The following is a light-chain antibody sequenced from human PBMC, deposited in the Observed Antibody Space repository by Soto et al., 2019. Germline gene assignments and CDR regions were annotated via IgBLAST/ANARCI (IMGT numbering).Light chain of an antibody. CDR3: QQYAGSPGT. V-gene: IGKV3-20*01. CDR1: QSVSSSY. CDR2: GAS. J-gene: IGKJ1*01. Sequence: EIVLTQSTGALSLSPGERATLSCRASQSVSSSYLAWYQQKPGQAPRLLIYGASSRAAGVPDRFSGSGSGTDFTLTISRLEPEDFAVYYCQQYAGSPGTFGQGTKVDIK.